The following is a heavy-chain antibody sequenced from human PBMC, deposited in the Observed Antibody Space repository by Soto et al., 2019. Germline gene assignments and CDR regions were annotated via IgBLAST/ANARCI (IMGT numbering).Heavy chain of an antibody. Sequence: EVQLVESGGGLVKPGGSLRLSCVASGFTFSKYSMNWVRQAPDKGLEWVSAISSGSSYIYYADSVKGRFTISRDNGENSLYLQINSLRTEDTAIYYCARQPCSSTSCSPNYFDPWGQGTLVTVSS. D-gene: IGHD2-2*01. J-gene: IGHJ5*02. CDR2: ISSGSSYI. CDR3: ARQPCSSTSCSPNYFDP. V-gene: IGHV3-21*01. CDR1: GFTFSKYS.